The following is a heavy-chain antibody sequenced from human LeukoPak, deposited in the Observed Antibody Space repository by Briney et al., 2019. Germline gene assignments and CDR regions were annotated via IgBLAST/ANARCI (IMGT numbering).Heavy chain of an antibody. CDR2: IKQDGSEK. CDR3: ARHSSRRAYYFDY. V-gene: IGHV3-7*01. D-gene: IGHD6-13*01. J-gene: IGHJ4*02. Sequence: GGSLRLSCAASGFTFSSYWMSWVRQAPGKGLEWVANIKQDGSEKYYVDSVKGRFTISRDNAKNSLYLQVNSLRAEDTAVYYCARHSSRRAYYFDYWGQGTLVTVSS. CDR1: GFTFSSYW.